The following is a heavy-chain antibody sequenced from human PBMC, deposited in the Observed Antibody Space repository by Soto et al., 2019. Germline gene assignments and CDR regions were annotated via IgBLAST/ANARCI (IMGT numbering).Heavy chain of an antibody. CDR3: AREQQLVLSPHFDY. D-gene: IGHD6-13*01. V-gene: IGHV1-46*03. CDR2: INPSGGST. CDR1: GYTFTGSY. Sequence: ASVKISSKASGYTFTGSYMHWVRQAPGQGLEWMGIINPSGGSTSYAQKFQGRVTMTRDTSTSTVYMELSSLRSEDTAVYYCAREQQLVLSPHFDYWGQGTLVTVS. J-gene: IGHJ4*02.